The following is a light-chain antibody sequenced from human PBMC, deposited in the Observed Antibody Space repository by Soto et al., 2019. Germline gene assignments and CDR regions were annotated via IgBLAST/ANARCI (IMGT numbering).Light chain of an antibody. CDR1: SSDVGGYKY. CDR3: KSYTSSNTRV. J-gene: IGLJ3*02. Sequence: QSVLTQPASVSGSPGQSITLSCTGTSSDVGGYKYVSWYQQHSGNAPKVLIYEVSNRPSGVSNRFSGSKSGNTASLTISGLQAEDEADYYCKSYTSSNTRVFGGGTKLTVL. V-gene: IGLV2-14*01. CDR2: EVS.